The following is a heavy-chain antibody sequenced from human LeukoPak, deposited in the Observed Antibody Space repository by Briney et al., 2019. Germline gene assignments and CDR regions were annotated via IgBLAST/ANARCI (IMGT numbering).Heavy chain of an antibody. CDR2: IHADGGRT. CDR3: STWAFYHGLDV. CDR1: GFAFADYA. Sequence: GGSPRLSYAASGFAFADYAMHWVRQIPGKGLECVAHIHADGGRTFYADSVKGRFTVSRNNGKNSLFLQMDSLTSDDTALYYCSTWAFYHGLDVWGQGATVIVSS. J-gene: IGHJ6*02. D-gene: IGHD2/OR15-2a*01. V-gene: IGHV3-43*02.